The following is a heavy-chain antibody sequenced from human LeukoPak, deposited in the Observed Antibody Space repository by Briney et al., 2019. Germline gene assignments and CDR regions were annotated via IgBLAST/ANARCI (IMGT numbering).Heavy chain of an antibody. V-gene: IGHV4-4*07. CDR1: GGSISDHY. CDR3: ARERDYSNAYVMDV. J-gene: IGHJ6*02. Sequence: SETLSLICTVPGGSISDHYWSWIRQPAGTGLETIGRFSTSGSTNYNPSLKSRVTMSVDTSKNQFSLRLSSVTAADTAVYYCARERDYSNAYVMDVWGQGTTVTVSS. CDR2: FSTSGST. D-gene: IGHD4-11*01.